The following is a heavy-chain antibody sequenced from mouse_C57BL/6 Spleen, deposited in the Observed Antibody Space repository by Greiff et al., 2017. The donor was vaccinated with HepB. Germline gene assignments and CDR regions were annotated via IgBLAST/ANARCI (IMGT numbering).Heavy chain of an antibody. J-gene: IGHJ1*03. CDR1: GFTFSDYY. CDR2: ISNGGGST. V-gene: IGHV5-12*01. CDR3: ARKRISGYGNYWYFDV. D-gene: IGHD2-1*01. Sequence: EVHLVESGGGLVQPGGSLKLSCAASGFTFSDYYMYWVRQTPEKRLEWVAYISNGGGSTYYPDTVKGRFTISRDNAKNTLYLQMSRLKSEDTAMYYCARKRISGYGNYWYFDVWGTGTTVTVSS.